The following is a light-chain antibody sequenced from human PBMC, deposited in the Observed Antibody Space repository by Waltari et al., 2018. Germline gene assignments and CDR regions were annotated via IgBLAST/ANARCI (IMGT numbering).Light chain of an antibody. CDR2: VKSDGRH. CDR3: QTWGSGIQA. Sequence: QVVLTQSPSASASLGASVKLTCTLDSGHTNYAIAWHQKQSEKGPLFLLSVKSDGRHTKGDANPNRFSGSSSWAERYRPFSSLRSEDEADYDCQTWGSGIQAFGVGTKLTVL. CDR1: SGHTNYA. V-gene: IGLV4-69*01. J-gene: IGLJ3*02.